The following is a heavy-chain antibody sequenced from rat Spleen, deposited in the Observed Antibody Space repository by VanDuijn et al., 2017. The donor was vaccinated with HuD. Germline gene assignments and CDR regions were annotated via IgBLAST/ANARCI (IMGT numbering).Heavy chain of an antibody. D-gene: IGHD1-11*01. Sequence: EVQLVESGGGLVQPGRSLKLSCAASGFIFSDHYVAWVRQAPTKGLEWIASISTGGGNTYYRDSVKGRFTISRDNAKNTQYLQMDSLRSEDTATYYCARRSNYGGYWYFDFWGPGTMVTVSS. CDR1: GFIFSDHY. J-gene: IGHJ1*01. CDR3: ARRSNYGGYWYFDF. V-gene: IGHV5S13*01. CDR2: ISTGGGNT.